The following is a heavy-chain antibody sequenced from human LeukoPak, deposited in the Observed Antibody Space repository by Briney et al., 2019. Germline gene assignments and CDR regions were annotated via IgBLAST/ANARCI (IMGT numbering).Heavy chain of an antibody. D-gene: IGHD6-13*01. V-gene: IGHV3-48*01. CDR2: ISSSSSTI. Sequence: GGSLRLSCAASGFTFSSYGMHWVRQAPGKGLEWVSYISSSSSTIYYADSVKGRFTISRDNAKNSLYLQMNSLRAEDTAVYYCARDGIAAAGTVFDPWGQGTLVTVSS. J-gene: IGHJ5*02. CDR3: ARDGIAAAGTVFDP. CDR1: GFTFSSYG.